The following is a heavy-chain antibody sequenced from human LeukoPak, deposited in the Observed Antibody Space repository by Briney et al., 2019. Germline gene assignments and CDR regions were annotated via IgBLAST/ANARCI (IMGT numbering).Heavy chain of an antibody. J-gene: IGHJ6*03. D-gene: IGHD5-18*01. V-gene: IGHV4-39*07. CDR1: GGSISSSSYY. CDR2: IYYSGST. Sequence: SETLSLTCTVSGGSISSSSYYWGWIRQPPGKGLEWIGSIYYSGSTYYNPSLKSRVTISVDTSKNQFSLKLSSVTAADTAVYYCARVIRVRIQLWLYYYYYMDVWGKGTTVTVSS. CDR3: ARVIRVRIQLWLYYYYYMDV.